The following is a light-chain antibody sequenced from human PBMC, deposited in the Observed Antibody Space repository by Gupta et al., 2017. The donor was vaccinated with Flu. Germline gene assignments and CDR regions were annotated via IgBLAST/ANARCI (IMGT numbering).Light chain of an antibody. Sequence: QSALTQPASVSGSPGQSITISCTGTSSDVGGYNYVSWYQQHPGKAPKLMIYEVSNRSSGVSNRFSVSKAGNTASLTISGLQAEDEADYYFTSYTSSSILVFGGGTKLTVL. CDR2: EVS. J-gene: IGLJ2*01. CDR3: TSYTSSSILV. CDR1: SSDVGGYNY. V-gene: IGLV2-14*01.